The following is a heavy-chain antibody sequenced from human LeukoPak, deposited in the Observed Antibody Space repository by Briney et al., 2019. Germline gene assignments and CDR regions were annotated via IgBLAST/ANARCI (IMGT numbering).Heavy chain of an antibody. CDR3: ARFAWVPPAHFDY. Sequence: PGGSLGLSCAASGFTFNNYWMHWVRQAPGKGLVWVSHINIDGTNTKYADSVKGRFTISRDNAKNTLYLQMNSLRAEDTAVYYCARFAWVPPAHFDYWGQGSLVTVSS. J-gene: IGHJ4*02. V-gene: IGHV3-74*01. CDR2: INIDGTNT. D-gene: IGHD2-2*01. CDR1: GFTFNNYW.